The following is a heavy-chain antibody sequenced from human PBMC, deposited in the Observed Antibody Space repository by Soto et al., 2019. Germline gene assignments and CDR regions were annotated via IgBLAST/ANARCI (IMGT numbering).Heavy chain of an antibody. V-gene: IGHV4-34*01. D-gene: IGHD5-18*01. CDR2: SNHSGST. CDR3: LRGGYSYDTLRAPLDD. CDR1: GGAFSGYY. J-gene: IGHJ4*02. Sequence: SETLSLTCAVYGGAFSGYYWSWIRQPPGKGLEWIGESNHSGSTNYNPSRESRVTISVDTSKNQFSLNLSSVTAADTAVYYCLRGGYSYDTLRAPLDDWGQGTLVTVSS.